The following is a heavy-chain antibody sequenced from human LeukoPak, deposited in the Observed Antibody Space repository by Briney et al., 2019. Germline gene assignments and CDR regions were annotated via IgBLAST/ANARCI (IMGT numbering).Heavy chain of an antibody. J-gene: IGHJ5*02. CDR2: IYYSGST. CDR1: GGSISSGDYY. Sequence: SQTLSLTCTVSGGSISSGDYYWRWIRQPPGKGLEWIVYIYYSGSTYYNPSLKSRVTISVDTSKNQFSLKLSSVTAADTAVYYCARVRRDQLLGRNWFDPWGQGTLVTVSS. V-gene: IGHV4-30-4*01. D-gene: IGHD2-2*01. CDR3: ARVRRDQLLGRNWFDP.